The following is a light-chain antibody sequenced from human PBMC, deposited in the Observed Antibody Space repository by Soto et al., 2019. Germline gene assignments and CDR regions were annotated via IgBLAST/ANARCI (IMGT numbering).Light chain of an antibody. CDR3: VAWDGSLNSLL. Sequence: QSVLTQPPSASGTPGQRVTISCSGSSSNIGSNYVYWYQQVPGTAPKLLISRTDQRPSGVPDRFSASKPGASASLVISGLRSEDEADYYCVAWDGSLNSLLFGGGTKLTVL. J-gene: IGLJ2*01. CDR1: SSNIGSNY. CDR2: RTD. V-gene: IGLV1-47*01.